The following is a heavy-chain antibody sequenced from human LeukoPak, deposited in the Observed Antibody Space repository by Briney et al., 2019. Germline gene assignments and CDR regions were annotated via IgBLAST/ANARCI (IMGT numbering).Heavy chain of an antibody. CDR3: ARNDFWGGYYSYNWFDP. CDR1: GYSFTSYW. J-gene: IGHJ5*02. D-gene: IGHD3-3*01. CDR2: IYPGDSDT. Sequence: GESLKISCKGSGYSFTSYWIGWVRQMPGKGLEWMGIIYPGDSDTRYSPSFQGQVTISADKSISTAYLQWSSLKASDTAMYYCARNDFWGGYYSYNWFDPWGQGTLVTVSS. V-gene: IGHV5-51*01.